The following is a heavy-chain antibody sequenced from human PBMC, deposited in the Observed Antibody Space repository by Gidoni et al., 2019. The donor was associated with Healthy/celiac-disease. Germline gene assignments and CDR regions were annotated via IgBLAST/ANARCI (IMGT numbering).Heavy chain of an antibody. V-gene: IGHV4-39*07. CDR1: GGSISSSSYY. CDR3: ARDNSMVRGVYGMDV. Sequence: QLQLRESGPGLVKPSETLSLTCTVSGGSISSSSYYWGGIRQPPGKGLEWIGSIYYSGSTSYNPSLKSRVTISVDTSKNQFSLKLSSVTAADTAVYYCARDNSMVRGVYGMDVWGQGTTVTVSS. D-gene: IGHD3-10*01. CDR2: IYYSGST. J-gene: IGHJ6*02.